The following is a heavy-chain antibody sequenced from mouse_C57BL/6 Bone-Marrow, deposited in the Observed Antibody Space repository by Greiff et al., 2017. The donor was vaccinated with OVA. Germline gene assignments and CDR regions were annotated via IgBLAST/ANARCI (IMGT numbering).Heavy chain of an antibody. J-gene: IGHJ4*01. Sequence: QVQLKQPGAELVKPGASVKLSCKASGYTFTSYWMQWVKQRPGQGLEWIGEIDPSDSYTNYNQQFKGKATLTVDTSSSTAYMQLSSLTSEDSAVYYCAREESSGYDAMDYWGQGTSVTVSS. CDR2: IDPSDSYT. D-gene: IGHD3-2*02. CDR1: GYTFTSYW. CDR3: AREESSGYDAMDY. V-gene: IGHV1-50*01.